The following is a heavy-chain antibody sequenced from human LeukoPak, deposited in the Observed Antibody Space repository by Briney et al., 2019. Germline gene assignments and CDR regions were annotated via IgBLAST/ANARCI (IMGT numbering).Heavy chain of an antibody. D-gene: IGHD3-10*01. J-gene: IGHJ4*02. CDR3: ATGLKYYYGSGDNY. Sequence: ASVKVSCKVSGYTXTELSMHWVRQAPGKGLEWMGGFDPEDGETIYAQKFQGRVTMTEDTSTDTAYMELSSLRSEDTAVYYCATGLKYYYGSGDNYWGQGTLVTVSS. V-gene: IGHV1-24*01. CDR2: FDPEDGET. CDR1: GYTXTELS.